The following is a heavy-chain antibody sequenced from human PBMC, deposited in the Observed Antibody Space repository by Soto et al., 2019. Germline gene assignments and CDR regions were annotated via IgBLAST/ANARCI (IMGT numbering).Heavy chain of an antibody. D-gene: IGHD6-6*01. V-gene: IGHV3-30*04. J-gene: IGHJ4*02. CDR3: ARQGGSSGLWYFDY. CDR2: TSYDENYK. CDR1: GFTFSGYA. Sequence: QVHLVESGGGVVQPGRSLRLSCAASGFTFSGYAMHWVRQAPGKGLEWVAATSYDENYKYYADSVKGRFTISRDNSKNTLFLQMNSLRTEDTAVYYCARQGGSSGLWYFDYWGQGSLVTVSS.